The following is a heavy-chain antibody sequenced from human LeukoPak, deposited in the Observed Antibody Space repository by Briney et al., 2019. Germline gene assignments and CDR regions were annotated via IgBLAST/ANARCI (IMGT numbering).Heavy chain of an antibody. D-gene: IGHD3-22*01. CDR1: GFTFSSYA. CDR3: AKGLSGYYQKVVDY. J-gene: IGHJ4*02. CDR2: ISGSDGST. V-gene: IGHV3-23*01. Sequence: GGSLRLSCAASGFTFSSYAMSWVRQAPGKGLEWVSAISGSDGSTYYADSVKGRFTISRDNSKNTLYLQMNSLRAEGTAVYYCAKGLSGYYQKVVDYWGQGTLVTVSS.